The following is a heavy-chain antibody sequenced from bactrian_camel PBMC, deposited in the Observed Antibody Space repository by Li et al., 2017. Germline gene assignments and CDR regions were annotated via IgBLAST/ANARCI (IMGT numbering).Heavy chain of an antibody. CDR1: GRKLNEPG. Sequence: HVQLVESGGVSVQAGGSLRLSCKVSGRKLNEPGMGWSRQAPGKAREGVASVNTGSTGPYYAYSVKGRFTISQDTAKNSLYLQMNSLQPEDTGMYYCAAECLSRPTGVGIRGDQFAYWGQGTQVTVS. CDR3: AAECLSRPTGVGIRGDQFAY. J-gene: IGHJ6*01. V-gene: IGHV3S54*01. D-gene: IGHD8*01. CDR2: VNTGSTGP.